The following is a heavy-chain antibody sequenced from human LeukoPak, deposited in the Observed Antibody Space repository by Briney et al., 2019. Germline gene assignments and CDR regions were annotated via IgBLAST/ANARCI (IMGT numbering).Heavy chain of an antibody. Sequence: GGSLRLSCAASGFTFSSYGMHWVRQAPGKGLEWVAFIRYDGSNKYCADSVKGRFTISRDNSKNTLYLQMNSLRAEDTVVYYCAKVQNYDFWSGYSDYWGQGTLVTVSS. V-gene: IGHV3-30*02. CDR1: GFTFSSYG. J-gene: IGHJ4*02. D-gene: IGHD3-3*01. CDR3: AKVQNYDFWSGYSDY. CDR2: IRYDGSNK.